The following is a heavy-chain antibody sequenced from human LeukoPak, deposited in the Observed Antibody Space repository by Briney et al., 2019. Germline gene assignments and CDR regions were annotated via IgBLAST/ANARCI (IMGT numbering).Heavy chain of an antibody. CDR3: TTFSRLVDH. J-gene: IGHJ4*02. D-gene: IGHD3-22*01. Sequence: GGSLRLSCAASGFTFSNAWMRWVRQAPGKGGDWVGLIKSKTDRVTTDYAAPVKGRFTISSDDSKTTLYLQMNSLKTEDTAVYYCTTFSRLVDHWGQGTLVTVSS. V-gene: IGHV3-15*01. CDR1: GFTFSNAW. CDR2: IKSKTDRVTT.